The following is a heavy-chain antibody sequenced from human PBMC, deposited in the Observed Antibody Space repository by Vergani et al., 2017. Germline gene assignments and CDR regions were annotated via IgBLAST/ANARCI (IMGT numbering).Heavy chain of an antibody. CDR2: ISGSGGST. Sequence: EVQLLESGGGLVQPGGSLRLSCAASGFTFSSYAMSWVRQAPGKGLEWVSAISGSGGSTDYADSVKGRFTISRDNSKNTLYLQMNSRRAEDTAVYYCAKDQNAYCSGGSCYSGSAAFDIWGQGTMVTVSS. D-gene: IGHD2-15*01. V-gene: IGHV3-23*01. CDR3: AKDQNAYCSGGSCYSGSAAFDI. J-gene: IGHJ3*02. CDR1: GFTFSSYA.